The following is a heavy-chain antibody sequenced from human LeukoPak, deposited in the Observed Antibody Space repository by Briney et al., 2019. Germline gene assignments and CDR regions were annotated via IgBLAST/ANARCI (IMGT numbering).Heavy chain of an antibody. Sequence: SETLSLTCTVSGGSISSYYWSWIRQPTGKGLEWIGYIYYSGSTNYNPSLKSRVTISVDTSKNQFSLKLSSVTAADTAVYYCARDRSRSRFDPWGQGTLVTVSS. CDR2: IYYSGST. D-gene: IGHD3-10*01. J-gene: IGHJ5*02. CDR3: ARDRSRSRFDP. V-gene: IGHV4-59*01. CDR1: GGSISSYY.